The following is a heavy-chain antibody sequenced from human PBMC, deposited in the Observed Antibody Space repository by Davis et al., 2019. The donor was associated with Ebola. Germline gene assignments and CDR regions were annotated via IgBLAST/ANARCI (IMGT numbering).Heavy chain of an antibody. J-gene: IGHJ6*02. D-gene: IGHD1-7*01. CDR2: INPNSGNT. V-gene: IGHV1-8*03. CDR3: ARRGNYAKMDI. Sequence: ASVKVSCKASGYTFTGYYMHWVRQAPGQGLEWMGWINPNSGNTGYAQKFQGRVTSTRNTSISTAYIELSSLRSEDTAVYYCARRGNYAKMDIWGQGTAVTVSS. CDR1: GYTFTGYY.